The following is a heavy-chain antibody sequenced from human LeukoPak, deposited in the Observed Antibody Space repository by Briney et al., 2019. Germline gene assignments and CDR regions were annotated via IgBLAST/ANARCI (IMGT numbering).Heavy chain of an antibody. CDR3: ATGGYDILTGYYKAAFDI. CDR1: GYTFTGYY. Sequence: ASVKVSCKASGYTFTGYYMHWVRQAPGQGLEWMGWINPNSGGTNYAQKFQGRVTMTRDTSISTAYMELSRLRSDDTAVYYCATGGYDILTGYYKAAFDIWGQGTMVTVSS. J-gene: IGHJ3*02. V-gene: IGHV1-2*02. D-gene: IGHD3-9*01. CDR2: INPNSGGT.